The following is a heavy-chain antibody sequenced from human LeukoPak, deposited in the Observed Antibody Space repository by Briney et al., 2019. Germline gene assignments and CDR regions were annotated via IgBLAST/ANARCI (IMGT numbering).Heavy chain of an antibody. J-gene: IGHJ4*02. CDR2: ITGSGTYI. D-gene: IGHD3-22*01. CDR3: AREYYYDTDAGNY. V-gene: IGHV3-21*01. Sequence: GGSLRLSCAASGFTFSRSSMSWVRQAPGKGPEWVSSITGSGTYIYYADSVKGRFTISRDNIQRSVYLQMNSLRDEDTAVYYCAREYYYDTDAGNYWGPGTLVTVSS. CDR1: GFTFSRSS.